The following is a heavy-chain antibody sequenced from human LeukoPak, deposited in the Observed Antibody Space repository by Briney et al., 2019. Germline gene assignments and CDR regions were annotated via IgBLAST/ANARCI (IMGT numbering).Heavy chain of an antibody. Sequence: GGSLRLSRSASGFTFSSYAMSWVRQAPGKGLERVSAISGSGGNTYYADSVKGRFTISRDNSTNPLYLQMNSLRAEDTAVYYCAKDPRGGYYDSSGYYYFDHWGQGTLVTVSS. CDR1: GFTFSSYA. CDR3: AKDPRGGYYDSSGYYYFDH. CDR2: ISGSGGNT. D-gene: IGHD3-22*01. J-gene: IGHJ4*02. V-gene: IGHV3-23*01.